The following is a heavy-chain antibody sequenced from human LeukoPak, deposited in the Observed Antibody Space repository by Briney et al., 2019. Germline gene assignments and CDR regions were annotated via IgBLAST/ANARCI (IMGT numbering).Heavy chain of an antibody. V-gene: IGHV3-23*01. D-gene: IGHD4-17*01. CDR1: GFNFSGYA. Sequence: PGGSLRLSCAASGFNFSGYAMSWVRQAPGKGLEWVSAMSGSGGSTYYADSVKGRFTISRDNSKNTLYLQVNSLRAEDTAVYYCAKGQSTVMAFDIWGQGTMVTVSS. J-gene: IGHJ3*02. CDR3: AKGQSTVMAFDI. CDR2: MSGSGGST.